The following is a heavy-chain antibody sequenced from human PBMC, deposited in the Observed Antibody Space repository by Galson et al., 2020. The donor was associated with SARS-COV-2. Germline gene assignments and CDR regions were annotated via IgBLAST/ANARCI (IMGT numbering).Heavy chain of an antibody. J-gene: IGHJ6*02. V-gene: IGHV4-59*01. Sequence: SQTLSLTCSVSDGPISSYYWSWIRQPPGKGLEWIGYISYSGSANYNPSLGSRVTISVDLSKNQFSLKVTSVTAADTAVYYCARDPAPLYGDNYYYGMDVWGRGTMVTVSS. CDR1: DGPISSYY. D-gene: IGHD4-17*01. CDR2: ISYSGSA. CDR3: ARDPAPLYGDNYYYGMDV.